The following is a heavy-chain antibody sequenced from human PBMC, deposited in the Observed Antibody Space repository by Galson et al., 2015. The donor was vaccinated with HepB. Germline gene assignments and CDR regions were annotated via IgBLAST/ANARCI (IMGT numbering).Heavy chain of an antibody. D-gene: IGHD6-19*01. CDR3: ARSGAPWAVAGPNFDF. V-gene: IGHV4-31*03. CDR1: GASISSAGHY. J-gene: IGHJ4*02. CDR2: IYYSGST. Sequence: TLSLTCTVSGASISSAGHYWNWIRQHPGKGLEWIGYIYYSGSTHYTPSLRSRVSISLDTSQNQFSLMMTSVTAADTAVYFCARSGAPWAVAGPNFDFWGQGTLVTVSS.